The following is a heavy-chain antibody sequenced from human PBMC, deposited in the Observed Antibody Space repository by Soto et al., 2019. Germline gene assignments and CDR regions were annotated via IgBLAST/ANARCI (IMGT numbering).Heavy chain of an antibody. V-gene: IGHV1-3*01. CDR3: ARDSGGMDV. CDR2: INAGNGNT. Sequence: QVQLVQSGAEVKQPGASVKISCKTSGYTFTSYALHWVRQAPGQRLEWMGWINAGNGNTKYSQKFQGRVIITRDTSASTAYMELRSLRSEDTAVYYCARDSGGMDVWGQGTTVTVSS. J-gene: IGHJ6*02. CDR1: GYTFTSYA.